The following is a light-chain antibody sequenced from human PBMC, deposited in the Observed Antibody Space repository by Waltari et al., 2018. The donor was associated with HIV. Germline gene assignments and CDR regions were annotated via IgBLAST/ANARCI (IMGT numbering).Light chain of an antibody. CDR3: QQYGNSPPT. J-gene: IGKJ4*01. V-gene: IGKV3-20*01. CDR1: QSVNENY. CDR2: SAS. Sequence: DIVLTQSPGTLSLSPGERATLSCRASQSVNENYLAWFQQKPGQAPRLLIYSASNRATGIPDRFRASGSGTDFTLTISRLEPEDFAVYSCQQYGNSPPTFGGGTKVEIK.